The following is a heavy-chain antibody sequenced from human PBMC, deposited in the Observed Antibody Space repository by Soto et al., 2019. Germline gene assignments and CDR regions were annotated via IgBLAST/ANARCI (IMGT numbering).Heavy chain of an antibody. CDR3: ARGGSTFTSYYYYYGMDV. CDR1: GYTFTGYY. Sequence: GASVKVSCKASGYTFTGYYMHWVRQAPGQGLEWMGWINPNSGGTNYAQKFQGRVTMTRDTSISTAYMELSRLRSDDTAVYYCARGGSTFTSYYYYYGMDVWGQGATVTVSS. J-gene: IGHJ6*02. CDR2: INPNSGGT. V-gene: IGHV1-2*02. D-gene: IGHD3-16*01.